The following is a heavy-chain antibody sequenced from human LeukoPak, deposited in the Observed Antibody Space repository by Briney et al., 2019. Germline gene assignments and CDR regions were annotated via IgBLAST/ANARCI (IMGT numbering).Heavy chain of an antibody. V-gene: IGHV3-11*01. D-gene: IGHD6-19*01. J-gene: IGHJ4*02. CDR3: ARDLYPYSSGWSAIDY. Sequence: GGSLGLSCAASGFTFSDYYMSWIRQAPGKGLEWVSYISSSGSTIYYADSVKGRFTISRDNAKNSLYLQMNSLRAEDTAVYYCARDLYPYSSGWSAIDYWGQGTLVTVSS. CDR1: GFTFSDYY. CDR2: ISSSGSTI.